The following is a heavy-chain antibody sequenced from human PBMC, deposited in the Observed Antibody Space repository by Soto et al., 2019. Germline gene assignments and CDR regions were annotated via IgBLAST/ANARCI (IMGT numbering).Heavy chain of an antibody. CDR3: ARGFLEWLLYWKGDAFDI. Sequence: EVQLVESGGGLVQPGGSLRLSCAASGFTFSSYWMSWVRQAPGKGLEWVANIKQDGSEKYYVDSVKGRFTISRDNAKNSLYLQMNSLRAEDTAVYYCARGFLEWLLYWKGDAFDIWGQGTMVTVSS. CDR2: IKQDGSEK. V-gene: IGHV3-7*01. CDR1: GFTFSSYW. D-gene: IGHD3-3*01. J-gene: IGHJ3*02.